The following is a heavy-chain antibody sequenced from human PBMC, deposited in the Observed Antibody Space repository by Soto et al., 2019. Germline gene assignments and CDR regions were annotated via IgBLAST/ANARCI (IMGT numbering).Heavy chain of an antibody. Sequence: ASETLSLTCTVSGGSISSYYWSWIRQPPGKGLEWIGYIYYSGSTNYNPSLKSRVTISVDTSKNQFSLKLSSVTAADTAVYYCARDVADYDYIWGSYRSNYYYMDVWGKGTTVTVSS. CDR1: GGSISSYY. V-gene: IGHV4-59*01. D-gene: IGHD3-16*02. CDR2: IYYSGST. CDR3: ARDVADYDYIWGSYRSNYYYMDV. J-gene: IGHJ6*03.